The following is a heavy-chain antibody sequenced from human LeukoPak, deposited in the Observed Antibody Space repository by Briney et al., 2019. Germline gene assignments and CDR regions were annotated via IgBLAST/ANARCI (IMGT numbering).Heavy chain of an antibody. J-gene: IGHJ6*02. V-gene: IGHV3-30*04. CDR3: ARDLSSGWRPNYYYYYGMDV. CDR2: ISYDGSNR. D-gene: IGHD6-19*01. Sequence: GRSLRLSCAASGFTFSSYAMHWVRQAPGKGLEWVVVISYDGSNRYYADSVKGRFTISRDNSKNTLYLQMNSLRAEDTAVYYCARDLSSGWRPNYYYYYGMDVWGQGTTVTVSS. CDR1: GFTFSSYA.